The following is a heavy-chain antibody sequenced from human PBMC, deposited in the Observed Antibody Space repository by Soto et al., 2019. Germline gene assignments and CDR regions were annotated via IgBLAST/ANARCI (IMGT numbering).Heavy chain of an antibody. CDR3: AGGVGSSPPQY. J-gene: IGHJ4*02. V-gene: IGHV4-59*02. CDR2: IYASGSP. Sequence: PSETLSLTCTISGGSVSVYYWSWIRQSTGQGLEWIGYIYASGSPYYNPSLRSRVTISADTSKNQIPLKLTSPTAADTAVYYCAGGVGSSPPQYWGRGTLVTVSS. D-gene: IGHD1-26*01. CDR1: GGSVSVYY.